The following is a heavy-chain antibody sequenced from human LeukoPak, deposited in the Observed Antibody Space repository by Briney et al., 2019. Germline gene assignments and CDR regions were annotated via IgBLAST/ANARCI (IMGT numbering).Heavy chain of an antibody. CDR1: GFTFNRYA. CDR2: ISYDGSKE. Sequence: GRSLRLSCAASGFTFNRYAMHWVRQAPGKGLEWLAVISYDGSKEYYADSVKGRFSISRDNSRNTVFLQMYSLRLEDTAVYYCARAGGKIRGFGGFQQWGQGTLVTVSS. CDR3: ARAGGKIRGFGGFQQ. D-gene: IGHD3-10*01. J-gene: IGHJ1*01. V-gene: IGHV3-30*04.